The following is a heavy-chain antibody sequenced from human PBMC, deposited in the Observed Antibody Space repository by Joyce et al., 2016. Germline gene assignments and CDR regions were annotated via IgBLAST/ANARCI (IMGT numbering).Heavy chain of an antibody. CDR1: GLTFSNYG. CDR3: ARDYYGSGSWPYFQQ. Sequence: QVQLEESGGGVVQPGRSLRLSCAASGLTFSNYGMHWVRQAPGKGLEWVALIWYDGSNKFYGDSVKGRFTISRDSYNTVFLQMNSLRVEDTAVYYCARDYYGSGSWPYFQQGGQGTLVIVSS. J-gene: IGHJ1*01. CDR2: IWYDGSNK. V-gene: IGHV3-33*01. D-gene: IGHD3-10*01.